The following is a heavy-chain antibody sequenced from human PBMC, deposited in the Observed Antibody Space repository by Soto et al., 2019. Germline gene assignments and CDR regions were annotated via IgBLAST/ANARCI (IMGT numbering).Heavy chain of an antibody. CDR2: VWYDGSNK. V-gene: IGHV3-33*01. Sequence: GGSLRLSCAASGFTFSSYGMHWVRQAPGKGLEWVAVVWYDGSNKYYADSVKGRFTISRDNSKNTLYLQMNSLRAEDTAVYYCARGKWRLRASGGMDVWGQGTLVTVSS. D-gene: IGHD6-25*01. J-gene: IGHJ4*02. CDR3: ARGKWRLRASGGMDV. CDR1: GFTFSSYG.